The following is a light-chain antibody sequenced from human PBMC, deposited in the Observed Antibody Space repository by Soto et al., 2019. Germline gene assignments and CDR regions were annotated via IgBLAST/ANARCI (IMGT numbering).Light chain of an antibody. Sequence: DIVMTQSPDSLAVSLGERATINCKSSQSVLHSSSNRNYLAWYQQKPGQPPKLLIYWASIRESVVPDRVSGNGSGTDFTLPMSSLQAEDVAVYYCKKYYTYTTWTCGHGTKVENK. CDR3: KKYYTYTTWT. CDR1: QSVLHSSSNRNY. V-gene: IGKV4-1*01. J-gene: IGKJ1*01. CDR2: WAS.